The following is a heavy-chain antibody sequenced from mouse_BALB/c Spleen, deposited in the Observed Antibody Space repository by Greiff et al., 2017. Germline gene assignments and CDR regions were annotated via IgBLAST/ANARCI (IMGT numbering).Heavy chain of an antibody. J-gene: IGHJ4*01. CDR3: ARHGGNHAMDY. Sequence: EVKVVESGGGLVKPGGSLKLSCAASGFTFSSYAMSWVRQTPEKRLEWVATISSGGSYTYYPDSVKGRFTISRDNAKNTLYLQMSSLRSEDTAMYYCARHGGNHAMDYWGQGTSVTVSS. CDR2: ISSGGSYT. D-gene: IGHD1-1*02. CDR1: GFTFSSYA. V-gene: IGHV5-9-3*01.